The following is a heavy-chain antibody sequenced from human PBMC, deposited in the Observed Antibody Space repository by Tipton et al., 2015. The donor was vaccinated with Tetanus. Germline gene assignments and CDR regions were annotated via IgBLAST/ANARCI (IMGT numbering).Heavy chain of an antibody. V-gene: IGHV4-59*01. D-gene: IGHD2-15*01. CDR3: ARGPSVAYCSGGSCPVWFDP. CDR1: GGSITNYY. J-gene: IGHJ5*02. CDR2: IYYSGST. Sequence: LRLSCTVSGGSITNYYWSWIRQPPGKGLEWIGYIYYSGSTNYNPSLKSRVTISVDTSKNQFSLKLSSVTAAGTAVYYCARGPSVAYCSGGSCPVWFDPWGQGTLVTVSS.